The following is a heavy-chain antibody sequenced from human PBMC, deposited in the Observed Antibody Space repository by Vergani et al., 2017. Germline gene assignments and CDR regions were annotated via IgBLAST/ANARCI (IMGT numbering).Heavy chain of an antibody. J-gene: IGHJ3*02. V-gene: IGHV3-49*05. CDR1: GGSFSGYY. CDR3: TRARGGNAFDI. Sequence: VQLQQWGAGLLKPSETLSLTCAVYGGSFSGYYWSWFRQAPGKGLEWVGFIRSKAYGGTTEYAASVKGRFTISRDDSKSIAYLQMNSLKTEDTAVYYCTRARGGNAFDIWGQGTMVTVSS. D-gene: IGHD3-10*01. CDR2: IRSKAYGGTT.